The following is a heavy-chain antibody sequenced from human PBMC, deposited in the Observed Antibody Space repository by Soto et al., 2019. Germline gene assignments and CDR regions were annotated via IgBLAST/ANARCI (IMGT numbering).Heavy chain of an antibody. CDR2: MYHSGST. CDR3: ARAPDY. CDR1: GGSISSGGYS. J-gene: IGHJ4*02. V-gene: IGHV4-30-2*01. Sequence: PSATLSLTCAVSGGSISSGGYSWGWIRQPPGKGLEWIGYMYHSGSTYYNPSLKSRVTIAIDRSKNQISRKLSPVTAAYTAVHYCARAPDYWGQGMLVTAPS.